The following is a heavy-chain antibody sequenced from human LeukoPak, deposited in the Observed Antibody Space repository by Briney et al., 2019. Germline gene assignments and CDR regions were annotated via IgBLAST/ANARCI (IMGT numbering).Heavy chain of an antibody. CDR3: ARDSRYDSGYFDY. V-gene: IGHV4-59*12. D-gene: IGHD3-22*01. Sequence: SETLSLTCTVSGGSISSYYWSWIRQPPGKGLEWIGYIYYSGSTNYNPSLKSRVTISVDTSKNQFSLKLSSVTAADTAVYYCARDSRYDSGYFDYWGQGTLVTVSS. J-gene: IGHJ4*02. CDR2: IYYSGST. CDR1: GGSISSYY.